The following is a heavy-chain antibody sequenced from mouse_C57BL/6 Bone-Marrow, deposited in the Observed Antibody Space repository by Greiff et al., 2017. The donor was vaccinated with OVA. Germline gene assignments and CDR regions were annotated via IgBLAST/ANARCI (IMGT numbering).Heavy chain of an antibody. D-gene: IGHD1-1*01. CDR3: NYECAMDY. CDR1: GYSFTDYT. V-gene: IGHV1-39*01. J-gene: IGHJ4*01. CDR2: INPNYGTT. Sequence: EVQLQQSGPELAKPGASVKMSCKASGYSFTDYTMHWVKQRTGKSLEWIGVINPNYGTTSYNQKFKGKATLTVDPSSSTAYMQLNSLTSEDSAVYCCNYECAMDYWGQGTSVTVSS.